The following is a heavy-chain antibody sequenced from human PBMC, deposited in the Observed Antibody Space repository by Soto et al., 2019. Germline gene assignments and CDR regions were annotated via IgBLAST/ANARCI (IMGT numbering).Heavy chain of an antibody. V-gene: IGHV4-39*01. J-gene: IGHJ4*02. CDR1: YDSISNSRIY. D-gene: IGHD1-26*01. CDR2: IYQTRNT. Sequence: SEILTLSWSVSYDSISNSRIYWGWIRLPTGEGVEWIGSIYQTRNTYYNPALKSRVNISVDTSRNQFSLHLNSVTAADTAVYFCARHENGGTYPLAYWGQGTLVTVSS. CDR3: ARHENGGTYPLAY.